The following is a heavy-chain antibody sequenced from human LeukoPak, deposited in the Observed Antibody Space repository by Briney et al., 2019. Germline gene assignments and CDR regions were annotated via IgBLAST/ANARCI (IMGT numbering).Heavy chain of an antibody. V-gene: IGHV4-59*01. CDR2: IYYSGST. J-gene: IGHJ5*01. CDR1: GDSFRSYY. Sequence: PSETLSLTCTVSGDSFRSYYWSWIRQPPGKGLEWIGYIYYSGSTDYNPSLKSRVTISVDTSKNQFSLKLNSVTAADTAVYYCARGRNLEWFDYWGQGTLVTVSS. CDR3: ARGRNLEWFDY. D-gene: IGHD3-3*01.